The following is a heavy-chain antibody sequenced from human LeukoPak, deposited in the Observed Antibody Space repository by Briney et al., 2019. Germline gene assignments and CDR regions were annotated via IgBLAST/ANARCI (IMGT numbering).Heavy chain of an antibody. D-gene: IGHD6-6*01. J-gene: IGHJ6*03. Sequence: GGSLRLSCAASGFTFSSYAMSWVRQAPGKGLEWVSAISGSGGSTYYADSVKGRFTISRDNSKNTLYLQMNSLRAEDTAVYYCARVALSSSSTIYYYYYMDVWGKGTTVTVSS. V-gene: IGHV3-23*01. CDR3: ARVALSSSSTIYYYYYMDV. CDR2: ISGSGGST. CDR1: GFTFSSYA.